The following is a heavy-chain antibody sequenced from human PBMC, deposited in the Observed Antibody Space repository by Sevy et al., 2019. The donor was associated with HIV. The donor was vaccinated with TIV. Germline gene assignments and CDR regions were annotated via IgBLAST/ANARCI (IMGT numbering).Heavy chain of an antibody. J-gene: IGHJ4*02. CDR2: IYYSGST. CDR3: ARLDVEMATIRSRHLFDY. CDR1: GGSISSSSYY. D-gene: IGHD5-12*01. Sequence: SETLSLTCTVSGGSISSSSYYWGWIRQPPGKGLEWIGSIYYSGSTYYNPSLKSRVTISVDTSKNQFSLKLSSVTAADTAVYYCARLDVEMATIRSRHLFDYWGQGTLVTVSS. V-gene: IGHV4-39*01.